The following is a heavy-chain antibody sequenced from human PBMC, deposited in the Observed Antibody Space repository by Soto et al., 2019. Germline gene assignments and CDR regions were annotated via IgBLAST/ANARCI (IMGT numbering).Heavy chain of an antibody. CDR2: IIPIFGTA. CDR3: ARDQQQWLVPGPGSDPPEGGNMDV. Sequence: ASVKVSCKASGGTLSSYAISWVRQAPGQGLEWMGGIIPIFGTANYAQKFQGRVTITADESTSTAYMELSSLRSEDTAVYYCARDQQQWLVPGPGSDPPEGGNMDVWGQGTTVTVSS. V-gene: IGHV1-69*13. J-gene: IGHJ6*02. CDR1: GGTLSSYA. D-gene: IGHD6-19*01.